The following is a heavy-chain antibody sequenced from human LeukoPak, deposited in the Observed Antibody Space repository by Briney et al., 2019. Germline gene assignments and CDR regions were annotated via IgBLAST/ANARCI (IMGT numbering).Heavy chain of an antibody. CDR2: IIPVFGTP. CDR1: GGTFSNSG. CDR3: ARERLARFPYFDY. V-gene: IGHV1-69*06. J-gene: IGHJ4*02. D-gene: IGHD3-3*01. Sequence: GASVNVSCKTSGGTFSNSGISWVRLAPGQGPEWMGGIIPVFGTPNYAQKFQGRLTITADRSTTTAYMELSSLTSDDTAVYYCARERLARFPYFDYWGQGTLVAVSS.